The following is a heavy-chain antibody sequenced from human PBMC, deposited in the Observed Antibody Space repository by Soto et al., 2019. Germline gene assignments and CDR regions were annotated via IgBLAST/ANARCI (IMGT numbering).Heavy chain of an antibody. CDR3: ARDLSSGWYGNWFDP. CDR2: INPNSGGT. J-gene: IGHJ5*02. V-gene: IGHV1-2*04. Sequence: QVQLVQSGAEVKKPGASVKVSCKASGYTFTGYYMHWVRQAPGQGLGWKGWINPNSGGTNYAQKFQGWVTMTRDTSISTAYMELSRLRSDDTAVYYCARDLSSGWYGNWFDPWGQGTLVTVSS. D-gene: IGHD6-19*01. CDR1: GYTFTGYY.